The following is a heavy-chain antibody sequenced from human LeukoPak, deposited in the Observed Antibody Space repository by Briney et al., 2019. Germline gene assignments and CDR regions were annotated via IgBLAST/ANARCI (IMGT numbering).Heavy chain of an antibody. J-gene: IGHJ4*02. D-gene: IGHD1-26*01. Sequence: SETLSLTCTVFGASVNSGNYYWTWIRQPAGKRLEWIGRIYTSGSTNYNPSLKSRVTISIDASKNQFSLRLSSVTAADTAVYYCTRGGELMNFWGQGTLVTVSS. CDR3: TRGGELMNF. CDR2: IYTSGST. V-gene: IGHV4-61*02. CDR1: GASVNSGNYY.